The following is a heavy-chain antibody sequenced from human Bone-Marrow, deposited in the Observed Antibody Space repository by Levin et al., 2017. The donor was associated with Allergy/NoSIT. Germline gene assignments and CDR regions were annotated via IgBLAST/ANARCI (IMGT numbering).Heavy chain of an antibody. CDR2: IDKSGNLI. D-gene: IGHD2/OR15-2a*01. Sequence: GGSLRLSCAASGFSFSTYHMIWVRQAPGKGLEWVSFIDKSGNLIHYADSVKGRFTVSRDNVKNSLYLQMNSLRAEDTAVYYCTRDWSVVIRAFDVWGLGTTVTVSS. CDR1: GFSFSTYH. V-gene: IGHV3-48*01. J-gene: IGHJ3*01. CDR3: TRDWSVVIRAFDV.